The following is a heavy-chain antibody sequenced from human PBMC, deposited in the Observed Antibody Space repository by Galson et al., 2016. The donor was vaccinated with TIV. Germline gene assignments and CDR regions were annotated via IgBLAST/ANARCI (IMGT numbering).Heavy chain of an antibody. CDR3: ARGVSTGSGWLDP. V-gene: IGHV5-10-1*01. J-gene: IGHJ5*02. Sequence: QSGAEVKKPGESLRISCTGSGYSFTRYWINWVRQMPGKGLEWIGRIDPSDSYTNYSPSFQGYVTISVDKSFDTAYLQWSSLKASDTAMYFCARGVSTGSGWLDPWGQGTLVTVSS. D-gene: IGHD5/OR15-5a*01. CDR1: GYSFTRYW. CDR2: IDPSDSYT.